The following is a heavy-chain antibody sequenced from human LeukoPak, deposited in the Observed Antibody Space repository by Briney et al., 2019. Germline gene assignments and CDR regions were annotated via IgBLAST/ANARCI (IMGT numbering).Heavy chain of an antibody. CDR2: INHSGST. CDR3: AKRDTAMARAFGGFDP. V-gene: IGHV4-34*01. D-gene: IGHD5-18*01. Sequence: SETLSLTCAVYGGSFSGYYWSWIRQPPGKGLEWIGEINHSGSTNYNPSLKSRVTISVDTSKNQFSLKLGSVTAADTAVYYCAKRDTAMARAFGGFDPWGQGTLVTVSS. CDR1: GGSFSGYY. J-gene: IGHJ5*02.